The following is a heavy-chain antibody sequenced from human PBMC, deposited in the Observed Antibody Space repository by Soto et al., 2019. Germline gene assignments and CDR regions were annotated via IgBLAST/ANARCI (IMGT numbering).Heavy chain of an antibody. CDR3: ARDQDQYYYGMDV. J-gene: IGHJ6*02. Sequence: EVPLVESGGGLIQPGGSLRLSCAASGFTVSSNYMSWVRQAPGKGLEWVSVIYSGGSTYYADSVKGRFTISRDNSKNTLYLQMNSLRAEDTAVYYCARDQDQYYYGMDVWGQGTTVTVSS. V-gene: IGHV3-53*01. CDR1: GFTVSSNY. CDR2: IYSGGST.